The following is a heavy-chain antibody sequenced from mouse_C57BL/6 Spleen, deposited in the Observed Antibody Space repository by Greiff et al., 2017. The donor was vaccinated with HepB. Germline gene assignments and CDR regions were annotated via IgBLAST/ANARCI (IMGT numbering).Heavy chain of an antibody. V-gene: IGHV6-6*01. CDR3: TRPNYYGSSYGFDY. CDR1: GFTFSDAW. D-gene: IGHD1-1*01. Sequence: EVQLVESGGGLVQPGGSMKLSCAASGFTFSDAWMYWVRQSPEKGLEWVAEIRNKANNHATYYAESVKGRFTISRDDSKSSVYLQMNSLRAEDTGIYYCTRPNYYGSSYGFDYWGQGTTLTVSS. J-gene: IGHJ2*01. CDR2: IRNKANNHAT.